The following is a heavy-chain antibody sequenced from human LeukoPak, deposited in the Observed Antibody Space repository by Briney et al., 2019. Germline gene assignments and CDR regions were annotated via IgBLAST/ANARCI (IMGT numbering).Heavy chain of an antibody. D-gene: IGHD6-19*01. CDR3: ARGQWLVPIDY. V-gene: IGHV4-38-2*01. J-gene: IGHJ4*02. CDR2: IYHSGST. Sequence: PSETLSLTCAVSGYSISSGYYWGWIRLPPGKGLEWIGTIYHSGSTYYNPSLKSRVTIAVDTSKNQFSLKLSSVTAADTAVYYCARGQWLVPIDYWGRGTLVTVSS. CDR1: GYSISSGYY.